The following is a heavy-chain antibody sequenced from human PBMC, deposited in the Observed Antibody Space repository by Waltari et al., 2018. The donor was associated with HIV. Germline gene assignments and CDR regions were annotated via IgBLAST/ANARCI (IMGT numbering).Heavy chain of an antibody. CDR1: GLDFIYFG. D-gene: IGHD1-1*01. CDR3: ARLTREGYNGGFDY. CDR2: IWFDSSNK. J-gene: IGHJ4*02. V-gene: IGHV3-33*08. Sequence: QVQLVESGGGVVEPGGTLRLYCEASGLDFIYFGLHWVRQAPGKGLEWVGVIWFDSSNKYYGDSVKGRFTISRDNSKKTVYLQMNSLRGEDTAVYYCARLTREGYNGGFDYWGQGTLVTVSS.